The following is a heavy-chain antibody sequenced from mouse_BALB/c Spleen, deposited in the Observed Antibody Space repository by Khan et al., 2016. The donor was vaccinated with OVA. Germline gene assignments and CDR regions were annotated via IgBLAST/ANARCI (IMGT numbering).Heavy chain of an antibody. D-gene: IGHD1-1*01. Sequence: VQLQQSGPELVKPGASVKVSCKASGYSFTDYNMFWVKQSHGKSLEWIGYIDPYNGGTSYNQKFKGKAILTVDKSSSNAFMHLSSLTSEDSAVFYCARTDYYGSSYYFDYGGQGTTLTVSS. CDR2: IDPYNGGT. CDR1: GYSFTDYN. J-gene: IGHJ2*01. CDR3: ARTDYYGSSYYFDY. V-gene: IGHV1S135*01.